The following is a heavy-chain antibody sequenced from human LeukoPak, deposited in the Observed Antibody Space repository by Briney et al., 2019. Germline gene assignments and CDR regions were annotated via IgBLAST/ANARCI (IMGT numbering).Heavy chain of an antibody. D-gene: IGHD6-13*01. Sequence: ASVKVSCKASGYTLTSYDIKWVRQATGHGLEWMGWMNPNSGNTGYAQKFQGRVTMTRNTSISTAYMELSSLRSEYTAVYYCARGGSFSAGYSSSWDNWFDPWGQGTLVTVSS. CDR1: GYTLTSYD. CDR3: ARGGSFSAGYSSSWDNWFDP. J-gene: IGHJ5*02. V-gene: IGHV1-8*01. CDR2: MNPNSGNT.